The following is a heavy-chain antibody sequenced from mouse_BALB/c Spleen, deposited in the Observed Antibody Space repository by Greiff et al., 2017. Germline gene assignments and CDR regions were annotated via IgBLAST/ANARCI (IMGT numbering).Heavy chain of an antibody. Sequence: QVQLKQSGAELVRPGASVTLSCKASGYTFTDYEMHWVKQTPVHGLEWIGAIDPETGGTAYNQKFKGKATLTADKSSSTAYMELRSLTSEDSAVYYCTRGGYDSFAYWGQGTLVTVSA. D-gene: IGHD2-2*01. J-gene: IGHJ3*01. CDR3: TRGGYDSFAY. CDR2: IDPETGGT. V-gene: IGHV1-15*01. CDR1: GYTFTDYE.